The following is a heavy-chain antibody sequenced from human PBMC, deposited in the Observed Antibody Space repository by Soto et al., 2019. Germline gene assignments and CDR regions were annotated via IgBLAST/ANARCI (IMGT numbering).Heavy chain of an antibody. V-gene: IGHV3-23*01. CDR2: ISGNGGST. J-gene: IGHJ4*01. CDR3: ARSFFDNFDY. Sequence: GGSLRLSCAASGFTFSSYAMSWVRQAPGKGLEWVSAISGNGGSTYYADSVKGRFTISRDNSKDTLYLQMNSLRAEDTAVYYCARSFFDNFDYWGHGTLVTVSS. D-gene: IGHD3-3*01. CDR1: GFTFSSYA.